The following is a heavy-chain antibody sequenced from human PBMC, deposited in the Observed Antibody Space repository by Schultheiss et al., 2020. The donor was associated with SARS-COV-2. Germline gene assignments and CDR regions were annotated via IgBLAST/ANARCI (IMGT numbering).Heavy chain of an antibody. Sequence: SETLSLTCTVSGASISGYYWSWIRQPPGKGLEWIGYRSYSGNTNYNPSLKSRVTISLDTSKNQFSLNLNSVTAADTAMYFCARGKAAGNTGYHFDYWGQGSLVTVSS. CDR1: GASISGYY. CDR3: ARGKAAGNTGYHFDY. D-gene: IGHD6-13*01. CDR2: RSYSGNT. J-gene: IGHJ4*02. V-gene: IGHV4-59*01.